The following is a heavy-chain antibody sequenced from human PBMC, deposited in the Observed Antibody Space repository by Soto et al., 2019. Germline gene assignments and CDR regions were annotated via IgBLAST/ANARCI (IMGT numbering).Heavy chain of an antibody. CDR1: GGSISSGGYY. J-gene: IGHJ3*02. CDR3: ATVLRGSSWYGKGDAFDI. Sequence: QVQLQESGPGLVKPSQTLSLTCTVSGGSISSGGYYWSWIRQHPGKGLEWIGYIYYSGSTYYNPSLKSRVTISVDTSKNQFSLKLSSVTAADTAVYYWATVLRGSSWYGKGDAFDIWGQGTMVTVSS. V-gene: IGHV4-31*03. D-gene: IGHD6-13*01. CDR2: IYYSGST.